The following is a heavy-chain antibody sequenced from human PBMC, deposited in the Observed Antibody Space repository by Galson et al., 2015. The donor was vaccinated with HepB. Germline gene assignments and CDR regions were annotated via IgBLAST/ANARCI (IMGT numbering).Heavy chain of an antibody. Sequence: SLRLSCAASGFTFSAHSMNWVRQAPGKGLEWVSYISSSSSTIYYADSVKGRFTISGDNAKNSLYLQMNSLRAEDTAVYFCARVYSSGWYADYWGQGTLVTVSS. V-gene: IGHV3-48*04. D-gene: IGHD6-19*01. CDR3: ARVYSSGWYADY. CDR2: ISSSSSTI. J-gene: IGHJ4*02. CDR1: GFTFSAHS.